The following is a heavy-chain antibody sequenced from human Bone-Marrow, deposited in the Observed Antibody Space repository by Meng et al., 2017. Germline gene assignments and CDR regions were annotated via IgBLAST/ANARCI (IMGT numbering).Heavy chain of an antibody. Sequence: GESLKISCEASGFSVSRYSLHWVRQAPGKGLEWVAVISRDGSIKSYAAFVKGRFTISRDNSKSTLFLQMNSLRVEDTAMFYCARPAYSGSSTSDEAFDIWGQGTMVPVSS. CDR2: ISRDGSIK. CDR3: ARPAYSGSSTSDEAFDI. J-gene: IGHJ3*02. V-gene: IGHV3-30*04. CDR1: GFSVSRYS. D-gene: IGHD1-26*01.